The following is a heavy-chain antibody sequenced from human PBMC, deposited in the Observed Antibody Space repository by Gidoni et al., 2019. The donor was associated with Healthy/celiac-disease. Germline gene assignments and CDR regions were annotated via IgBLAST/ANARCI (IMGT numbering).Heavy chain of an antibody. CDR1: GFPFSSYA. Sequence: QVQLVESGGGVVQPGRSLRLSCAASGFPFSSYAMHWVRQAPGKGLEWVAVISYDGSNKYYADSVKGRFTISRDNSKNTLYLQMNSLRAEDTAVYYCARAKWELLVLDYWGQGTLVTVSS. V-gene: IGHV3-30-3*01. D-gene: IGHD1-26*01. CDR2: ISYDGSNK. CDR3: ARAKWELLVLDY. J-gene: IGHJ4*02.